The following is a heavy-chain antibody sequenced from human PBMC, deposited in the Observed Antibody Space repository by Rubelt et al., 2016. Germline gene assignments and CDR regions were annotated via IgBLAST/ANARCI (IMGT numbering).Heavy chain of an antibody. CDR1: GYTFTSYY. Sequence: QVQLVQPGAEVKKPGASVKVSCKASGYTFTSYYMHWVRQAPGQGLEWMGIINPSGGSTSYAQKVQGRGTHARGKCHGGGLQGAGRPGIGGKAGYYWARKKIIRGNDGFGNWGQGTMVTVSS. D-gene: IGHD3-16*01. J-gene: IGHJ3*02. CDR3: ARKKIIRGNDGFGN. CDR2: INPSGGST. V-gene: IGHV1-46*03.